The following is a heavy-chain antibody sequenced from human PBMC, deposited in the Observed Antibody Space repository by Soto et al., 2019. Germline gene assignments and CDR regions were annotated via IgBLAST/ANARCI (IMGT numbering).Heavy chain of an antibody. Sequence: LQLQESGSGLVKPSQTLSLTCAVSGGSISSGGYSWSWIRQPPGKGLEWIGYIYHSGSTYYNPSLKRRVTISVGRSKNQYSLKRSSVTAADTAVYYCASGGSTVTTTHAFEIWGQGTMVTVSS. D-gene: IGHD4-17*01. CDR3: ASGGSTVTTTHAFEI. CDR2: IYHSGST. V-gene: IGHV4-30-2*01. CDR1: GGSISSGGYS. J-gene: IGHJ3*02.